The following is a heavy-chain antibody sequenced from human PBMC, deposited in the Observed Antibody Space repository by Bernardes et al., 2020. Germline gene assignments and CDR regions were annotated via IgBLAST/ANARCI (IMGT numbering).Heavy chain of an antibody. CDR1: GDTISSVNW. V-gene: IGHV4-4*02. D-gene: IGHD3-3*01. J-gene: IGHJ4*02. Sequence: SETLSLTCAVTGDTISSVNWWSWLRQSPGKGLEWIGQVFHNGSTQYNPSLNSRVTISLDKSKNAFSLKLRSVIAADTAVYFCARAVPVLTTFEYWGQGIPVTVSS. CDR2: VFHNGST. CDR3: ARAVPVLTTFEY.